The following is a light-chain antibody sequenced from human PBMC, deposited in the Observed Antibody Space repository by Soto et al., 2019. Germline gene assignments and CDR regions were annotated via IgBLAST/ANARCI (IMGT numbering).Light chain of an antibody. CDR3: QHLNRYPLT. J-gene: IGKJ4*01. V-gene: IGKV1-9*01. CDR1: HDISSD. Sequence: IQLTQSPSSLSASVGDRVTLTCRASHDISSDLAWYQQKPGKAPKLLIFAASTLQSGVPSRFSGSGSGTYFTLTVSSLQPEDFASYYCQHLNRYPLTVGGGTKVEIK. CDR2: AAS.